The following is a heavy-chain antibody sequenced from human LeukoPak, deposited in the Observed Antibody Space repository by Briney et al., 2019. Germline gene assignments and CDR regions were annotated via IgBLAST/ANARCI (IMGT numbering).Heavy chain of an antibody. CDR3: VAEVEAADSPLGHLNFDS. V-gene: IGHV4-39*02. Sequence: KASETLSLTCAVTGASITNEDFFWGWIRQPPGKGLEWVGTISSSGTTYYSPSLRSRLTISVDTSTNHFSLKVTSVTAADTAVYYCVAEVEAADSPLGHLNFDSWGQGILASVSS. D-gene: IGHD7-27*01. CDR2: ISSSGTT. J-gene: IGHJ4*02. CDR1: GASITNEDFF.